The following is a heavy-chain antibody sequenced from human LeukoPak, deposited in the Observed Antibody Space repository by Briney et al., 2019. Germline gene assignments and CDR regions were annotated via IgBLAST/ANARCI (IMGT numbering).Heavy chain of an antibody. CDR3: ARAARITIVGLQGY. CDR2: ISAYNGNT. D-gene: IGHD3-3*01. V-gene: IGHV1-18*01. J-gene: IGHJ4*02. CDR1: GYTFTSYG. Sequence: ASVKVSCKASGYTFTSYGISWVRQAPGQGLEWMGWISAYNGNTNYAQKLQGRVTMTTDTSTSTAYMELRSLRSDDTAVYYCARAARITIVGLQGYWGQGTLVTVSS.